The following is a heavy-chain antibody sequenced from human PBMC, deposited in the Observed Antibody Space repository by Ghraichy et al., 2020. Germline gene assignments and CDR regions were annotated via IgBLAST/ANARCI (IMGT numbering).Heavy chain of an antibody. D-gene: IGHD6-25*01. CDR1: GYTFTGYY. CDR2: INPNSGGT. CDR3: ARDIGAEWGTIGDGMDV. V-gene: IGHV1-2*02. J-gene: IGHJ6*02. Sequence: ASVKVSCKASGYTFTGYYMHWVRQAPGQGLEWMGWINPNSGGTNYAQKFQGRVTMTRDSSISTAYMELSRLRSDDTAVYYCARDIGAEWGTIGDGMDVWGQGTTVTVSS.